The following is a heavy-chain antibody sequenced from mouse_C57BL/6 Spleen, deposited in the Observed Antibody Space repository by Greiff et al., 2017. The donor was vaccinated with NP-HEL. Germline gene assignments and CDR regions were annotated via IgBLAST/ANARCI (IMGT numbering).Heavy chain of an antibody. CDR2: ISSGSRTI. Sequence: EVHLVESGGGLVKPGGSLKLSCAASGFTFSDYGMHWVRQAPEKGLEWVAYISSGSRTIYYADTVKGRFTISRDNAKNTLFLQMTSLRSEDTAMYYCARLDSSGPWFAYWGQGTLVTVSA. CDR1: GFTFSDYG. D-gene: IGHD3-2*02. J-gene: IGHJ3*01. V-gene: IGHV5-17*01. CDR3: ARLDSSGPWFAY.